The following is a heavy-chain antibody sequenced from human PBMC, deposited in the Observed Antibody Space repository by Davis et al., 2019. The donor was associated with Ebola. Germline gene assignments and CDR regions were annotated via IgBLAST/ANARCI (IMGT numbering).Heavy chain of an antibody. CDR2: ISWNSGSI. Sequence: HTGGSLRLSCAASGFTFSSYWMHWVRQAPGKGLEWVSGISWNSGSIGYADSVKGRFTISRDNAKNSLYLQMNSLRAEDTAVYYCARVLAAAGDYWGQGTLVTVSS. J-gene: IGHJ4*02. D-gene: IGHD6-13*01. CDR1: GFTFSSYW. V-gene: IGHV3-74*01. CDR3: ARVLAAAGDY.